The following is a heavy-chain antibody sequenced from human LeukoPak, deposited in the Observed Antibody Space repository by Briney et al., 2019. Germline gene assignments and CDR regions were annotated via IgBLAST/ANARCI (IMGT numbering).Heavy chain of an antibody. J-gene: IGHJ4*02. V-gene: IGHV3-7*03. CDR3: AGGTGFIIKD. Sequence: GGSLRLSCAASDFTFSFYWMNWVRRAPGKGLEWVANIKQDGSEKNYVDSVKGRFTISRDNAKNSLYLQMNNLRVEDTAMYYCAGGTGFIIKDWGQGTLVTVSS. CDR1: DFTFSFYW. CDR2: IKQDGSEK. D-gene: IGHD3-9*01.